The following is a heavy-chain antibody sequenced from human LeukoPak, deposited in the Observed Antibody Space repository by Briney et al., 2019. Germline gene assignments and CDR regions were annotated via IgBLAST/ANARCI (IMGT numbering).Heavy chain of an antibody. V-gene: IGHV4-59*01. J-gene: IGHJ5*02. CDR1: GGSISSYY. D-gene: IGHD2-2*01. CDR2: LYYSGST. CDR3: ARVQYQLLQPENWFDP. Sequence: SETLSLTCTVSGGSISSYYWSWIRQTPGKGLEWIGYLYYSGSTNYNPSLKSRVTISVDTSKNQFSLKLSSVTAADTAVYYCARVQYQLLQPENWFDPWGQGTLVTVSS.